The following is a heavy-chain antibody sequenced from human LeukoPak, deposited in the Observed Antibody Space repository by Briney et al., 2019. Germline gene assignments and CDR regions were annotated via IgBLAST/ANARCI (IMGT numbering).Heavy chain of an antibody. CDR3: ARQGGGFWYFDL. D-gene: IGHD6-25*01. J-gene: IGHJ2*01. Sequence: SAPLSLTCTFSGGSISSYYWSWIRPPPGKGLEWIGYIYYSGSTNYNPSLKSRVTISVDTSKNQFSLKLSSMTAADTAVYYCARQGGGFWYFDLWGRGTLVTVSS. CDR2: IYYSGST. CDR1: GGSISSYY. V-gene: IGHV4-59*08.